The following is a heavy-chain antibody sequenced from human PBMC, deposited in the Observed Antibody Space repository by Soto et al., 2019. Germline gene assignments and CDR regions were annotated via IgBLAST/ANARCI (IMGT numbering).Heavy chain of an antibody. CDR2: ISAYNGNS. J-gene: IGHJ4*02. Sequence: ASVKVSCKASGYKFTNYGFTWVRQAPGQGLEWVGWISAYNGNSKYAQNLQGRVTMTTDTSTTTAYMELRSLTSDDTAVYYCARGADSRDWPPGIDYWGQGTPVTVSS. CDR3: ARGADSRDWPPGIDY. CDR1: GYKFTNYG. V-gene: IGHV1-18*01. D-gene: IGHD6-19*01.